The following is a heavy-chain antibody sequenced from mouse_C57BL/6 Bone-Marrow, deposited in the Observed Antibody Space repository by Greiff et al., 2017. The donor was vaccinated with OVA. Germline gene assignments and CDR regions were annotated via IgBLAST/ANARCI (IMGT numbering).Heavy chain of an antibody. Sequence: EVQLQQSGAELVRPGASVKLSCTASGFNIKDDYMHWVKQRPEQGLEWIGWIDPENGDTEYASKFQGKATITADTSSNTAYLQLSSLTSEDTAVYSCITYLYYYGSRYRYYFDYWGQGTTLTVSS. CDR1: GFNIKDDY. J-gene: IGHJ2*01. D-gene: IGHD1-1*01. CDR3: ITYLYYYGSRYRYYFDY. V-gene: IGHV14-4*01. CDR2: IDPENGDT.